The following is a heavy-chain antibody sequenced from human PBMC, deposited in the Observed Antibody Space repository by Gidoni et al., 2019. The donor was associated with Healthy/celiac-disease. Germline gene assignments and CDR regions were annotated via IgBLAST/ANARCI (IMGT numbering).Heavy chain of an antibody. CDR3: ARDQETGDY. Sequence: EVQLVESGGGLVQPGGSLRLSCAASGFTLSSYWMSWVRQAPGKGLEWVANIKQDGSEKYYVDSVKGRFTISRDNAKNSLYLQMNSLRAEDTAVYYCARDQETGDYWGQGTLVTVSS. J-gene: IGHJ4*02. V-gene: IGHV3-7*01. CDR2: IKQDGSEK. CDR1: GFTLSSYW.